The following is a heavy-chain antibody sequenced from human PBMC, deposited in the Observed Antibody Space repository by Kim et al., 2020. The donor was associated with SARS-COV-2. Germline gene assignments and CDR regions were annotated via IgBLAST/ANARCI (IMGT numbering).Heavy chain of an antibody. CDR3: AKQTMVRGVIRYYGMDV. J-gene: IGHJ6*02. CDR2: ISGSGGST. D-gene: IGHD3-10*01. CDR1: GXXXXSYA. V-gene: IGHV3-23*01. Sequence: GGSLRLSCAXXGXXXXSYAMSWXRQAPGKGLEWVSAISGSGGSTYYADSVKGRFTISRDNSKNTLYLQMNSLRAEDTAVYYCAKQTMVRGVIRYYGMDVWGQGTTVTVSS.